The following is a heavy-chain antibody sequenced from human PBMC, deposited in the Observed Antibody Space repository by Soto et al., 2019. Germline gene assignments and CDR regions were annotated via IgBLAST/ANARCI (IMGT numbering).Heavy chain of an antibody. CDR1: GFSLSTSGVG. V-gene: IGHV2-5*02. CDR3: AHRSSTVTTEGGYWYFDL. CDR2: IYWDDDK. D-gene: IGHD4-17*01. Sequence: QITLKESGPTLVKPTQTLTLTCTFSGFSLSTSGVGVGWIRQPPGKALEWLALIYWDDDKRYSPSLKSRLTNTKDTSKIQVVLTMTNMDPVDTATYYCAHRSSTVTTEGGYWYFDLWGRGSLVTVSS. J-gene: IGHJ2*01.